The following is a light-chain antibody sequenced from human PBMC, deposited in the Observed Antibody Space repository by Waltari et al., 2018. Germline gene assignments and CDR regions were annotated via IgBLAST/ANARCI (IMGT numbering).Light chain of an antibody. CDR2: WAS. CDR3: QQYYNTPLT. CDR1: ASVLYSSNNKNH. J-gene: IGKJ4*01. V-gene: IGKV4-1*01. Sequence: DIMMTQSPESLAVSLGERATISCKTSASVLYSSNNKNHLAWYQQKPGQPPRLLLYWASTRESGVPDRFIGSGSETDFTLTVTSLQAEDVAVYYCQQYYNTPLTFGGGTKVGVK.